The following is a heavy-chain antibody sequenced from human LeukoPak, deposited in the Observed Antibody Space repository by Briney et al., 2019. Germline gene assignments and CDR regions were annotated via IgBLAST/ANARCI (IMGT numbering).Heavy chain of an antibody. CDR3: ARLPTMVRGVAFDY. D-gene: IGHD3-10*01. V-gene: IGHV3-66*04. CDR2: IYSGGST. J-gene: IGHJ4*02. Sequence: PGGSLRLSCAASGFTFSSYWMSWVRQAPGKGLEWVSVIYSGGSTYYADSVKGRFTISRDNSKNTLYLQMNSLRAEDTAVYYCARLPTMVRGVAFDYWGQGTLVTVSS. CDR1: GFTFSSYW.